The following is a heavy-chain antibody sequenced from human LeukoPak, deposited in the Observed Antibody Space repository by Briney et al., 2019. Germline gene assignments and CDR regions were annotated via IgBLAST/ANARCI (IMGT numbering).Heavy chain of an antibody. D-gene: IGHD3-22*01. Sequence: PSETLSLTCTVSGVSITSYYWTWIRQPPGKGLEWIGYIYYTGSTKSNPSLKSRVTISLDMSKNQFSLNLSSVTAADTAMYYCASSYFYDGTRYFDYWGLGTLVTVSS. V-gene: IGHV4-59*08. J-gene: IGHJ4*02. CDR2: IYYTGST. CDR3: ASSYFYDGTRYFDY. CDR1: GVSITSYY.